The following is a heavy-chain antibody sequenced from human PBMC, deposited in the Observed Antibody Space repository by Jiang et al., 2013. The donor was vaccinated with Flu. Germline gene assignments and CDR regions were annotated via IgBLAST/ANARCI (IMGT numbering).Heavy chain of an antibody. J-gene: IGHJ6*02. CDR3: ATAHFSSSWLPVYYYYGMDV. CDR1: GYTLTELS. D-gene: IGHD6-13*01. Sequence: SVKVSCKVSGYTLTELSMHWVRQAPGKGLEWMGGFDPEDGETIYAQKFQGRVTMTEDTSTDTAYMELSSLRSEDTAVYYCATAHFSSSWLPVYYYYGMDVWGQGTTVTVSS. CDR2: FDPEDGET. V-gene: IGHV1-24*01.